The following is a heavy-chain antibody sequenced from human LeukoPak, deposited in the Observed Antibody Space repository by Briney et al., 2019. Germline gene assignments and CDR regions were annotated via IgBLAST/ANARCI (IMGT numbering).Heavy chain of an antibody. CDR3: ASSGRVGGTSDYYYYGRDV. CDR2: INPNSGGT. D-gene: IGHD1-26*01. Sequence: ASVKVSCKASGYTFTGYYMQWVRQAPGQGLEWMGWINPNSGGTNYAQKFQGRVTMTRDTSISTAYMELSRLRSDDTAVYYCASSGRVGGTSDYYYYGRDVWGQGTTVTVSS. CDR1: GYTFTGYY. V-gene: IGHV1-2*02. J-gene: IGHJ6*02.